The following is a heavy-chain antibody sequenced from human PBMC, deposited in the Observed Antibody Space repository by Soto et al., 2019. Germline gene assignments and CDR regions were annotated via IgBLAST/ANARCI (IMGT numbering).Heavy chain of an antibody. CDR1: GGGKSIDL. CDR2: IIPILGTA. Sequence: NLSRKAAGGGKSIDLVSWGRLTQGQGLEWMGGIIPILGTANYAQKFQGRVTITVDKSTSTAYMELSSLRSEDTAVYYCARGIFYDSSGYYPRYFDFWGQGTLVLVSS. J-gene: IGHJ4*02. CDR3: ARGIFYDSSGYYPRYFDF. D-gene: IGHD3-22*01. V-gene: IGHV1-69*06.